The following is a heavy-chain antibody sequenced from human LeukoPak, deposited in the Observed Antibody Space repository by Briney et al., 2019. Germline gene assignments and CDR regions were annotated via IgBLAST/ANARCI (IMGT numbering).Heavy chain of an antibody. J-gene: IGHJ4*02. CDR3: ATIELRNFDWLVFDY. V-gene: IGHV1-24*01. Sequence: ASVKVSCKVSGYFLTELPMHWVRQAPGKGLEWVGGFDPEEREEIYAQKFQGRVTMTEDTSTHTAYMELTGLRSDDTVVYYCATIELRNFDWLVFDYWGQGTLLSVSS. CDR1: GYFLTELP. CDR2: FDPEEREE. D-gene: IGHD3-9*01.